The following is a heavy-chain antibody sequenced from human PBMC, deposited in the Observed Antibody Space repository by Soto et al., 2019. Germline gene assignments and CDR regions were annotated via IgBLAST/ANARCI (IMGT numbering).Heavy chain of an antibody. CDR3: TKDAGGGIIFDY. CDR2: INYSGAST. CDR1: GFTFGSTG. J-gene: IGHJ4*02. Sequence: EVQVLESGGGLVQPGESLRLSCITSGFTFGSTGMAWVRQTPGGGLEWVSTINYSGASTHYADFVKGRFTISRDNSKNTLYLQMNSLTADDSAIYYWTKDAGGGIIFDYWGQGTLITVSS. D-gene: IGHD3-16*01. V-gene: IGHV3-23*05.